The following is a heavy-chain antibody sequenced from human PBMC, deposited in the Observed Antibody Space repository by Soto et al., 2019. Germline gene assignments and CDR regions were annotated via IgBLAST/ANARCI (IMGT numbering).Heavy chain of an antibody. V-gene: IGHV3-23*01. CDR3: AKIGGGNGVVMLYYYYYGMDV. D-gene: IGHD3-3*01. J-gene: IGHJ6*02. Sequence: GGSLRLSCAASGFTFSSYAMSWVRQAPGKGLEWVSAISGSGGSTYYADSVKGRFTISRDNSKNTLYLQMNSLRAEDTAVYYCAKIGGGNGVVMLYYYYYGMDVWGQGTTVTVSS. CDR2: ISGSGGST. CDR1: GFTFSSYA.